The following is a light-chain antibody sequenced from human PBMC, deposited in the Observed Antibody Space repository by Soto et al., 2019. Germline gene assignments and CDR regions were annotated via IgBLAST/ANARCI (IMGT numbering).Light chain of an antibody. CDR3: QQYNNWPRT. Sequence: EIVMTQSPSTLSVSPGERATLSCRASQSVSSNLAWYQQKPGQAPRLLIYGASIRATGIPARVSGSGSGTEFTLTISSLQSEDFAVYYCQQYNNWPRTFGQGTKVEIK. V-gene: IGKV3D-15*01. CDR2: GAS. J-gene: IGKJ1*01. CDR1: QSVSSN.